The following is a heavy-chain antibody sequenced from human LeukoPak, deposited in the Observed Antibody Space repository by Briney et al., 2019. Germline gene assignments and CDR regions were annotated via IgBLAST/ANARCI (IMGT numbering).Heavy chain of an antibody. CDR3: ARGCSSSWYYYYYMDV. D-gene: IGHD6-13*01. CDR2: MNPNSGNT. Sequence: ASVKVSCKASGYTFTSYYMHWVRQATGQGLEWMGWMNPNSGNTGYAQKFQGRVTITRNTSISTAYMELSSLRSEDTAVYYCARGCSSSWYYYYYMDVWGKGTTVTISS. V-gene: IGHV1-8*03. J-gene: IGHJ6*03. CDR1: GYTFTSYY.